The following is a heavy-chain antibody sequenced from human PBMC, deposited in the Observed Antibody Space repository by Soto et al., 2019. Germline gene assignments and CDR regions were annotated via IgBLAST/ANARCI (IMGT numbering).Heavy chain of an antibody. Sequence: GGSLRLSCAASGFTVSSNYMSWVRQAPWKGLEWVSVIYSGGSTYYADSVKGRFTISRDNSKNTLYLQMNSLRAEDTAVYYCARDETGTTLSKALDIWGQGTMVTVSS. V-gene: IGHV3-53*01. CDR3: ARDETGTTLSKALDI. J-gene: IGHJ3*02. CDR2: IYSGGST. CDR1: GFTVSSNY. D-gene: IGHD1-1*01.